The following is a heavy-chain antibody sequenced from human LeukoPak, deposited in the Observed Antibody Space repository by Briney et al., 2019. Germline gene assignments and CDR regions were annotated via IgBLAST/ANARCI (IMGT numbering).Heavy chain of an antibody. Sequence: GRSLRLSCAASGFTFSSYAMHWVRQAPGKGLEWVAVISYDGSNKYYADSVKGRFTISRDNAKNSLYLQMNSLRVEDTAVYYCAKVAKYYYGSETYYFFEHWGQGTPVTASS. V-gene: IGHV3-30*04. J-gene: IGHJ4*02. D-gene: IGHD3-10*01. CDR2: ISYDGSNK. CDR3: AKVAKYYYGSETYYFFEH. CDR1: GFTFSSYA.